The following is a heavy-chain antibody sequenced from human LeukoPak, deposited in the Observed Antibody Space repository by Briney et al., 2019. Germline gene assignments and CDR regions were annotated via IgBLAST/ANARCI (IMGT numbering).Heavy chain of an antibody. D-gene: IGHD6-6*01. J-gene: IGHJ6*04. Sequence: GGSLRLSCAASGFTFDDYAMHWVRQAPGKGLEWVSGISWNSGSIGYADSVKGRFTISRDNAKKSLYLQMNSLRAEDMALYYCAKDMGYSSSSYMDVWGKGTTVTVSS. CDR3: AKDMGYSSSSYMDV. CDR2: ISWNSGSI. V-gene: IGHV3-9*03. CDR1: GFTFDDYA.